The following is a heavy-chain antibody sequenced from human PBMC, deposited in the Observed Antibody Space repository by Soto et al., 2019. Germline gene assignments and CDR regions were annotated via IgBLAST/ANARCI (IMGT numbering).Heavy chain of an antibody. D-gene: IGHD3-3*01. CDR3: AKDHDFWSGYLFRALDV. V-gene: IGHV3-30*18. CDR1: GFTFNTYG. CDR2: ISHDGTNK. J-gene: IGHJ6*02. Sequence: PGGSLRLSCAASGFTFNTYGMHWVRQAPAKGLEWVAVISHDGTNKYYADSVKGRFTISRDNSKNTVYLQMNSLRAEDTAVYYCAKDHDFWSGYLFRALDVWGQGTTVTVSS.